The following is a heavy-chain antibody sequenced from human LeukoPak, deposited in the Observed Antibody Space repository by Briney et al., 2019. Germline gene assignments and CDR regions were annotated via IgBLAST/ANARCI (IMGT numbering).Heavy chain of an antibody. CDR1: GYTFTGYY. Sequence: ASVKVFCKASGYTFTGYYMHWGRQAPGQGLEWMGWINPNSGGTNYAQKFQGRVTMTRDTSISTAYMELSRLRSDDTAVYYCARARFLEWLPYGMDVWGQGTTVTVSS. V-gene: IGHV1-2*02. D-gene: IGHD3-3*01. J-gene: IGHJ6*02. CDR2: INPNSGGT. CDR3: ARARFLEWLPYGMDV.